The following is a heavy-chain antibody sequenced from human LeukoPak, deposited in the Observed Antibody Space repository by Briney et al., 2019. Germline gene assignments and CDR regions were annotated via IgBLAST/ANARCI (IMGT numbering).Heavy chain of an antibody. CDR2: INPSGGST. CDR3: ARVSSPIAARLWGAFDY. CDR1: GYTFTSYY. D-gene: IGHD6-6*01. J-gene: IGHJ4*02. V-gene: IGHV1-46*01. Sequence: RWASVKVSCKASGYTFTSYYMHWVRQAPGQGLEWMGIINPSGGSTSYAQKFQGRVTITTDESTSTAYMELSSLRSEDTAVYYCARVSSPIAARLWGAFDYWGQGTLVTVSS.